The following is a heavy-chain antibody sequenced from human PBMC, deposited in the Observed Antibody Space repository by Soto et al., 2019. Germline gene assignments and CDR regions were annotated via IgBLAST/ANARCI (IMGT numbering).Heavy chain of an antibody. CDR2: FFSDAER. Sequence: QVTLKESGPVLVKPTETLTLTCSVSGVSLTNGRMGVSWIRQPPGKALEWLAHFFSDAERSYSTSMQSRLNMYKDSSGSQVVLNMTNMAPADTATYFCARMDGDYNYYGLDVWGHGIAVTVSS. V-gene: IGHV2-26*01. CDR3: ARMDGDYNYYGLDV. D-gene: IGHD4-17*01. CDR1: GVSLTNGRMG. J-gene: IGHJ6*02.